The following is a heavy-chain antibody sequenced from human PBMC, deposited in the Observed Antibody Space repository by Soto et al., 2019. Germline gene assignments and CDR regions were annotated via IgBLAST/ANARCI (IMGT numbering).Heavy chain of an antibody. CDR3: AELDVLIWLGYLSN. D-gene: IGHD3-10*01. CDR2: LSHNGVTT. Sequence: GVSLRLSCAASGFTFTSYAMSWVRQAPGKGLERVSSLSHNGVTTYYADSVKGRFTISRDNSKNTLYLQMSRLRAEDTAVYYCAELDVLIWLGYLSNWGQGALVTVSS. CDR1: GFTFTSYA. V-gene: IGHV3-23*01. J-gene: IGHJ4*02.